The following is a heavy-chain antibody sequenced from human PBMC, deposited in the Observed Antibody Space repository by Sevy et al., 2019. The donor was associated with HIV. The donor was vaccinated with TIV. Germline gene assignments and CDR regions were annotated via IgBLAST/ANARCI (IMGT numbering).Heavy chain of an antibody. V-gene: IGHV1-24*01. CDR1: GYTLTELS. Sequence: ASVKVSCKVSGYTLTELSMHWVRQAPGKGLEWMGGFDPEDGETIYAQKFQGRVTMTEDTSTDTAYMELSSLRSEDTAVYYCATTIDSSGGHTIRDYWGQGSLVTVSS. CDR2: FDPEDGET. J-gene: IGHJ4*02. D-gene: IGHD6-19*01. CDR3: ATTIDSSGGHTIRDY.